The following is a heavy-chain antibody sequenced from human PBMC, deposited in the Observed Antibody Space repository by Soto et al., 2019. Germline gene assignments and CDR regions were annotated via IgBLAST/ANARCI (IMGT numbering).Heavy chain of an antibody. CDR2: ISYDGSNK. V-gene: IGHV3-30-3*01. Sequence: QVQLVESGGGVVQPGRSLRLSCAASGFTFSSYAMHWVRQAPGKGLEWVAVISYDGSNKYYADSVKGRFTISRDNSKNTLYLQMNSLSAEDTAVYYCARDYYRFNSGDGFSMDVWGQGTTVTVSS. D-gene: IGHD5-12*01. CDR3: ARDYYRFNSGDGFSMDV. J-gene: IGHJ6*02. CDR1: GFTFSSYA.